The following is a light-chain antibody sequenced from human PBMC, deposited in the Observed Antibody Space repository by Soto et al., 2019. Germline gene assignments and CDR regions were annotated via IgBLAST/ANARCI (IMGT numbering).Light chain of an antibody. CDR2: GVY. CDR3: QFYGSSPIT. J-gene: IGKJ5*01. Sequence: EIVLTPSPGTLSFSPVYRSTISCMASQIIKTFYFGWYQQKPGQSPRLLIYGVYSRATGTPARFSGSGSGTDFTLTISSLEPEDFAVYYCQFYGSSPITFGQGTRVEIK. V-gene: IGKV3-20*01. CDR1: QIIKTFY.